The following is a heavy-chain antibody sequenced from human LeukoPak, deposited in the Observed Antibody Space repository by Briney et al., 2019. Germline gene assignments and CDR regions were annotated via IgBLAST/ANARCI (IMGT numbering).Heavy chain of an antibody. CDR3: ARHVYDTGYFDY. D-gene: IGHD3-22*01. Sequence: GESLKISGNCSRYSFTRYWIGWVRQMTGKGLEWMGIIYPGYSGTRYSPSFQGQVTISADKSISTAYLQWSSLKASDTAMYYCARHVYDTGYFDYWGQGTLVTVSS. CDR1: RYSFTRYW. CDR2: IYPGYSGT. J-gene: IGHJ4*02. V-gene: IGHV5-51*01.